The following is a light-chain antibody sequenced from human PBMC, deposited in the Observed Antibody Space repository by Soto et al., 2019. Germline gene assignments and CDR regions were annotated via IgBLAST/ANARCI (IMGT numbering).Light chain of an antibody. CDR3: QQTYNPPQT. J-gene: IGKJ1*01. CDR1: QGIDSS. V-gene: IGKV1-39*01. Sequence: ILLTQSPSSLSASVGDRVTITCRASQGIDSSFAWYQEKPGKAPKLLIYAASSLQSGVPSRFSGSGSGTDFTLTISSLQPEDFATYYCQQTYNPPQTFGQGTKVDIK. CDR2: AAS.